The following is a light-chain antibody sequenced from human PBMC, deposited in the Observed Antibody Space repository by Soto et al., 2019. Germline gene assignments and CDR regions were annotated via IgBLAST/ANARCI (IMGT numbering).Light chain of an antibody. CDR2: GAS. CDR3: QQYHARPRVT. J-gene: IGKJ3*01. Sequence: EIVMTQSPATLSVSPGGRATLACRASQSVSSNLAWYQQKPGQAPRLLMSGASTRATGIPARFSGSGSGTDLPLTITSLLTEDSALYHCQQYHARPRVTFGPGTRLDI. V-gene: IGKV3D-15*01. CDR1: QSVSSN.